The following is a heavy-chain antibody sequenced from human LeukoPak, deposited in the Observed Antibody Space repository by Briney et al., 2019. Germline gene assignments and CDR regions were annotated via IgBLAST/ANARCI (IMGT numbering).Heavy chain of an antibody. CDR3: ARGGFGFRSGSSGSYYPLFDY. CDR2: IYTSGST. V-gene: IGHV4-4*08. D-gene: IGHD1-26*01. Sequence: SETLSLTCTVSGGSISSYYWSWIRQPPGKGLEWIGRIYTSGSTNYNPSLKSRVTISVDTSKNQFSLKLSSVTAADTAVYYCARGGFGFRSGSSGSYYPLFDYWGQGTLVTVSS. CDR1: GGSISSYY. J-gene: IGHJ4*02.